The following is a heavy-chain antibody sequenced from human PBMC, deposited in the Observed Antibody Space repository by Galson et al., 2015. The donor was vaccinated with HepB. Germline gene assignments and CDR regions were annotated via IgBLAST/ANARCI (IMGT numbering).Heavy chain of an antibody. CDR3: ARDRTAAAGFDY. V-gene: IGHV3-11*05. CDR2: ISSSSSYT. J-gene: IGHJ4*02. Sequence: SLRLSCAASGFTFSDYYMSWIRQAPGKGLEWVSYISSSSSYTNYADSVKGRFTISRDNAKNSLYLQMNSLRAEDTAVYYCARDRTAAAGFDYWGQGTLVTVSS. D-gene: IGHD6-13*01. CDR1: GFTFSDYY.